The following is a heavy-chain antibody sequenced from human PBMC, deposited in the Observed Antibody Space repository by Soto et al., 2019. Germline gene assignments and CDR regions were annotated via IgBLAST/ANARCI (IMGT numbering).Heavy chain of an antibody. D-gene: IGHD4-17*01. CDR1: GFTFSSYA. J-gene: IGHJ4*02. CDR2: ISGTGGST. V-gene: IGHV3-23*01. CDR3: AKSDDYGGNSALIDY. Sequence: GGSLRLSCAASGFTFSSYAMSWVRQAPGKGLEWVSAISGTGGSTYYADSVKGRFTISRDNSKNTLYLQMNSLRAEDTAVYYCAKSDDYGGNSALIDYWGQGTLVTVSS.